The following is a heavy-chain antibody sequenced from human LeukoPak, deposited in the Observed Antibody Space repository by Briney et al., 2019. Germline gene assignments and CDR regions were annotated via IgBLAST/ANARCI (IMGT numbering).Heavy chain of an antibody. CDR1: GGSISSYY. CDR2: IYYSGST. Sequence: SETLSLTCTVSGGSISSYYWSWIRQPPGKGLEWIGYIYYSGSTNYNPSLKSRVTISVDTSKNQFSLKLSSVTAADTAVYYCARVPLDWGVWYFDYWGQGTLVTVSS. V-gene: IGHV4-59*01. CDR3: ARVPLDWGVWYFDY. D-gene: IGHD3/OR15-3a*01. J-gene: IGHJ4*02.